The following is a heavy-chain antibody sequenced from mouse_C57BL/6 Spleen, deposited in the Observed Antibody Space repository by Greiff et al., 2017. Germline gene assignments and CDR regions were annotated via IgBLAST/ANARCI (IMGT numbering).Heavy chain of an antibody. Sequence: EVQLQESGPGLVKPSQSLSLTCSVTGYSITSGYYWNWIRQFPGNKLEWMGYISYDGSNNYNPSLKNRISITRDTSKNQFFLKLNSVTTEDTATYYCARIRFITTVVEAMDYWGQGTSVTVSS. CDR1: GYSITSGYY. CDR3: ARIRFITTVVEAMDY. J-gene: IGHJ4*01. CDR2: ISYDGSN. D-gene: IGHD1-1*01. V-gene: IGHV3-6*01.